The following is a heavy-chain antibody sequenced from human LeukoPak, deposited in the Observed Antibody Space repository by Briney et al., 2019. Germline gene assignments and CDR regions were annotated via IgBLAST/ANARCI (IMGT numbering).Heavy chain of an antibody. V-gene: IGHV3-23*01. CDR3: AKDQTGDGYNSI. D-gene: IGHD5-24*01. J-gene: IGHJ4*02. CDR2: IDGGGART. Sequence: GGSLRLSCVASGFTFSNYAMSWVRQTPGKGLEWVLLIDGGGARTYYADSVKGRFTIFRENSKNTLYLQMNSLRAEDTAVYYCAKDQTGDGYNSIWGQGTLVAVSS. CDR1: GFTFSNYA.